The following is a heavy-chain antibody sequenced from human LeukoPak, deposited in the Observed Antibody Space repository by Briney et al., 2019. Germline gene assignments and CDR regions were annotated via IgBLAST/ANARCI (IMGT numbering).Heavy chain of an antibody. Sequence: PSETLSLTCTVSGGSISSSSYYWGWIRQPPGTGLEWIGSIYYSGSTYYNPSLKSRVTISVDTSKNQFSLKLSSVTAADTAVYYCARAGYYPHPFDYWSQGTLVTVSS. D-gene: IGHD3-22*01. V-gene: IGHV4-39*01. CDR2: IYYSGST. CDR3: ARAGYYPHPFDY. CDR1: GGSISSSSYY. J-gene: IGHJ4*02.